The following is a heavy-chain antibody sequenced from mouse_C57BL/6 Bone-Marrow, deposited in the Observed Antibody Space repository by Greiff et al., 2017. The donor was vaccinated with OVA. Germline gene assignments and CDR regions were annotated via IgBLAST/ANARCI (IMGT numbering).Heavy chain of an antibody. Sequence: VQLKQSGAELVRPGASVKLSCTASGFNIKDDYMHWVKQRPEQGLEWIGWIDPEIGDTEYASKFQGKATITADTSSNTAYLQLSSLTSEDTAVYYCTTGGKEGGYWGQGTTLTVSS. J-gene: IGHJ2*01. CDR1: GFNIKDDY. CDR3: TTGGKEGGY. D-gene: IGHD1-3*01. CDR2: IDPEIGDT. V-gene: IGHV14-4*01.